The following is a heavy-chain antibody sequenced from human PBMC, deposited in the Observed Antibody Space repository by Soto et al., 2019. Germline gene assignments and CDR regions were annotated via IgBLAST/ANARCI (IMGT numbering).Heavy chain of an antibody. Sequence: GGSMRLSCTASGVTYGNYAASWVRQVPGKWLEWVSTIRGSGGLTYYAYSVKVRFTVSRDNSKSTLFLQMQSERAEDTAISYFAKTSGCATATYCFLDPWGQGTLVTVSS. V-gene: IGHV3-23*01. CDR1: GVTYGNYA. D-gene: IGHD6-19*01. CDR2: IRGSGGLT. CDR3: AKTSGCATATYCFLDP. J-gene: IGHJ5*02.